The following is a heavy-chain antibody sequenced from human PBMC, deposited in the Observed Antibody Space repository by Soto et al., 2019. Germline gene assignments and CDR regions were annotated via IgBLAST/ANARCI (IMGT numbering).Heavy chain of an antibody. CDR2: IYYTGNT. CDR1: GLSITNNY. V-gene: IGHV4-59*13. Sequence: QVHLQESGPGLVKPSETLSLTCTVSGLSITNNYWSWIRQPPGKGLEWIGYIYYTGNTNYDPSLKSRVTMSVDTSKNQFSLNLASLTAADRAIYYCARANWYSEYWGQGTLVIVSS. D-gene: IGHD1-1*01. J-gene: IGHJ4*02. CDR3: ARANWYSEY.